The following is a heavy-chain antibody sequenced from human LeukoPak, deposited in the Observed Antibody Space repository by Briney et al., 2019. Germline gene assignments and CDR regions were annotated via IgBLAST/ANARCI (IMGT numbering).Heavy chain of an antibody. J-gene: IGHJ4*02. Sequence: SETLSLTCTVSGGSISPYYWSWIRQPPGKGLEWLGYIYYSGNTEYKPSLKSRVAMSVDTSKNQFSLRLSSVTAADTAVYYCARDFSGYSHFDYWGQGTLVTVSS. CDR3: ARDFSGYSHFDY. V-gene: IGHV4-59*01. D-gene: IGHD5-24*01. CDR2: IYYSGNT. CDR1: GGSISPYY.